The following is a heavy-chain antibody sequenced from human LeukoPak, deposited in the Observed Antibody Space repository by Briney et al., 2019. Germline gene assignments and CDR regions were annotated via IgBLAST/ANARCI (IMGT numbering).Heavy chain of an antibody. V-gene: IGHV3-21*01. Sequence: GGSLRLSCAASGFTFSSYSMNWVRQAPGKGLEWVSSISSSSSYIYYADSVKGRFTISRDNAKNSLYLQMSSLRAEDTAMFYCARGHRYYYDSSGYYPVDYWGQGTLVTVSS. J-gene: IGHJ4*02. D-gene: IGHD3-22*01. CDR3: ARGHRYYYDSSGYYPVDY. CDR1: GFTFSSYS. CDR2: ISSSSSYI.